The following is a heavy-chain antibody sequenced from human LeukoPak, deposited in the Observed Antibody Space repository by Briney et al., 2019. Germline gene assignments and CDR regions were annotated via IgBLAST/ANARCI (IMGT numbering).Heavy chain of an antibody. CDR1: GFTFGDYA. Sequence: GGSLRLSCTASGFTFGDYAMSWVRQAPGKGLEWVGVIRSKADGGTTAYAASVKGRFTISRDDSKSIAYLQMNSLKTEDTAVYYCTRGIKRQSTMIVVVIGEEDAFDIWGEGTMVTVSS. J-gene: IGHJ3*02. D-gene: IGHD3-22*01. CDR3: TRGIKRQSTMIVVVIGEEDAFDI. CDR2: IRSKADGGTT. V-gene: IGHV3-49*04.